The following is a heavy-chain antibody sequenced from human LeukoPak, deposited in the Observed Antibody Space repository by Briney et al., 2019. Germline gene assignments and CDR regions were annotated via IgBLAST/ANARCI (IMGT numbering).Heavy chain of an antibody. CDR1: GFTFSKYS. CDR3: ARVPHDIVVVVAATPDY. D-gene: IGHD2-15*01. J-gene: IGHJ4*02. V-gene: IGHV3-64*04. CDR2: ISGSGDAT. Sequence: GGSLRLSCSASGFTFSKYSMHWVRQAPGKGLQYVSAISGSGDATKYADSVKGRFTISRDNAKNSLYLQMNSLRAEDTAVYYCARVPHDIVVVVAATPDYWGQGTRVTVSS.